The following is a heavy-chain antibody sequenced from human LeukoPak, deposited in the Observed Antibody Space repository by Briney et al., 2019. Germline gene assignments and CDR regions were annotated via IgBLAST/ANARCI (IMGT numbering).Heavy chain of an antibody. D-gene: IGHD5-24*01. Sequence: GGSLRLSCAASGFTFNRRGMHWVRQAPGRGLEWVSGISPSGDIKYYVDSVKGRFTVSRDNSKNTLYLQINSLRDEDTAVYYCAKDDAWLQYNDWGQGTLVTVSS. J-gene: IGHJ4*02. CDR1: GFTFNRRG. CDR3: AKDDAWLQYND. CDR2: ISPSGDIK. V-gene: IGHV3-23*01.